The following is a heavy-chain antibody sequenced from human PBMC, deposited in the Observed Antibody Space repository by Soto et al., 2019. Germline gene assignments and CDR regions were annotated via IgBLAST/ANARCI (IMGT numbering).Heavy chain of an antibody. Sequence: GASVKVSCKASGGTFSSYAISWGRQAPGQGLEWMGGIIPIFGTANYAQKFQGRVTITADESTSTAYMELSSLRSEDTAVYYCARAVYQLLHPALGWFDPWGQGTLVTVSS. J-gene: IGHJ5*02. D-gene: IGHD2-2*01. V-gene: IGHV1-69*13. CDR3: ARAVYQLLHPALGWFDP. CDR1: GGTFSSYA. CDR2: IIPIFGTA.